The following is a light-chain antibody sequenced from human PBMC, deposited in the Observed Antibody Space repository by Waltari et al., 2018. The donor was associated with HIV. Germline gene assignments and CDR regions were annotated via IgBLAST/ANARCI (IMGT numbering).Light chain of an antibody. J-gene: IGKJ4*01. Sequence: DIQMTQSPSTLSASVGDRVTITSRASQSINSWLAWYQQKPGKAPKPLIYKASSLESGVPSRFSGSESETEFTLTISCLQPDDFATYYCQQYNTYPLTFGGGTRVEIK. CDR3: QQYNTYPLT. V-gene: IGKV1-5*03. CDR2: KAS. CDR1: QSINSW.